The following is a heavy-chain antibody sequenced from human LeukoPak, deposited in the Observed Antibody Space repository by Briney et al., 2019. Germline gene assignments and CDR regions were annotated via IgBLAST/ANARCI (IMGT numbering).Heavy chain of an antibody. CDR1: GFTFSSYA. D-gene: IGHD1-7*01. CDR2: ISGSGGIS. V-gene: IGHV3-23*01. J-gene: IGHJ4*02. CDR3: AKDQNYKGFFDH. Sequence: GGSLRLSCAASGFTFSSYAMSWVRQAPGKGLEWVSAISGSGGISYYPGCVRGRFTISRDNSKNTLYLKMNRLTAEDTAVYYCAKDQNYKGFFDHWGQGTLVTVSS.